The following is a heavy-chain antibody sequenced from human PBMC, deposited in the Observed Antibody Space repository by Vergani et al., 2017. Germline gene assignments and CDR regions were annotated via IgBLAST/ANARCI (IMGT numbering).Heavy chain of an antibody. V-gene: IGHV4-4*09. J-gene: IGHJ6*02. CDR1: GGSISSHY. D-gene: IGHD6-13*01. CDR2: IYTSGST. Sequence: QVQLQESGPGLVKPSETLSLTCTVSGGSISSHYWSWIRQPPGKGLEWIGYIYTSGSTNYNPSLKSRVTISVDTSKNQFSLKLSSVTAADTAVYYCARAEGSSSGSYYYYGMDVWGQGTTVTVSS. CDR3: ARAEGSSSGSYYYYGMDV.